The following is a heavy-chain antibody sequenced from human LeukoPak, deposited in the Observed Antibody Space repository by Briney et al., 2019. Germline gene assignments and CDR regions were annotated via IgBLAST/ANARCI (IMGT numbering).Heavy chain of an antibody. D-gene: IGHD1-26*01. V-gene: IGHV1-2*02. CDR3: ARASGSYWWFDS. CDR2: ANPNSGDT. Sequence: ASVKVSCKASGYTFTSYGISWVRQAPGQGLEWMGCANPNSGDTNYAQKFQGSVTMTRDTSISTVYMELSRLRSDDTAVYYCARASGSYWWFDSWGQGTLVTVSS. J-gene: IGHJ5*01. CDR1: GYTFTSYG.